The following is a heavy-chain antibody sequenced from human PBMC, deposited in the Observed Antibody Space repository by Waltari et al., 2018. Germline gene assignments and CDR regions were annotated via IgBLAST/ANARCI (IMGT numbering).Heavy chain of an antibody. CDR1: GYIFSNYG. V-gene: IGHV1-18*01. CDR3: ARDDVDSSNFGGF. D-gene: IGHD6-13*01. J-gene: IGHJ4*02. CDR2: IYPYKVNT. Sequence: QLVQSGAEVKKPGASVKVSCKASGYIFSNYGITWVRKAPGQGLEWMGWIYPYKVNTKYEQNFQGRVTMTTDTSTTTAYMEIRGLRSDDTAIYYCARDDVDSSNFGGFWGQGTLVTVSS.